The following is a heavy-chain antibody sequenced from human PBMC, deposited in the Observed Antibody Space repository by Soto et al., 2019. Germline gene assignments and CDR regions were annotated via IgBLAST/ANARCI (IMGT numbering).Heavy chain of an antibody. CDR3: ARTPSWISGYGFLYYFDY. Sequence: PSETLSLTCTVSGGSISSYYWSWIRQPPGKGLEWIGYIYYSGSTYYNPSLKSRVTISVDTSKNQFSLKLSSVTAADTAVYYCARTPSWISGYGFLYYFDYWGQGTQVTVSS. CDR1: GGSISSYY. CDR2: IYYSGST. V-gene: IGHV4-59*06. D-gene: IGHD3-3*01. J-gene: IGHJ4*02.